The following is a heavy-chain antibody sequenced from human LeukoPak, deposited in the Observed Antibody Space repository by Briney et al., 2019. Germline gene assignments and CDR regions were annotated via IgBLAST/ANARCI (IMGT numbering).Heavy chain of an antibody. Sequence: GGSLRLSCAASGFTFSSYSMTWVRQAPGKGLEWLAVMWFDGSHKYCADSVKGRFTISRDNSKSMLYLQMNSLRAEDTAVYYCARDITGDPPPYYFDYWGQGSLVTVSS. J-gene: IGHJ4*02. D-gene: IGHD7-27*01. CDR3: ARDITGDPPPYYFDY. V-gene: IGHV3-33*08. CDR1: GFTFSSYS. CDR2: MWFDGSHK.